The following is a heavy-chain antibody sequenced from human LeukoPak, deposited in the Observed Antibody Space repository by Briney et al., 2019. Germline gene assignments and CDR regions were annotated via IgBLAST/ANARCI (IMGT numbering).Heavy chain of an antibody. J-gene: IGHJ3*02. D-gene: IGHD3-22*01. V-gene: IGHV1-18*01. CDR3: ARARYYDSSAYDDAFDI. CDR2: ISAYNGNT. Sequence: ASVKVSCKASGYTFSRYGISWVRQAPGQGLEWMGWISAYNGNTNYPQKLRARVTMTTDTSTSTAYMELRSLRFDDTAVYYCARARYYDSSAYDDAFDIWGQGTVVTASS. CDR1: GYTFSRYG.